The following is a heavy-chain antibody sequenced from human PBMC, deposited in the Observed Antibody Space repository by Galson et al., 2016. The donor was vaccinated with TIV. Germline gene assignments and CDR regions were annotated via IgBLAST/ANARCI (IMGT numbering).Heavy chain of an antibody. CDR1: GYSISSGSY. CDR2: ISYSGST. V-gene: IGHV4-38-2*01. J-gene: IGHJ4*02. Sequence: ETLSLTCAVSGYSISSGSYWGWIRQSPRQGLEWIATISYSGSTYYNPSLESRAILSLDTSNNHFSLSLGSATAADTAVYYCARVATYGSGSYQWNFESWGQGILVSVSS. CDR3: ARVATYGSGSYQWNFES. D-gene: IGHD3-10*01.